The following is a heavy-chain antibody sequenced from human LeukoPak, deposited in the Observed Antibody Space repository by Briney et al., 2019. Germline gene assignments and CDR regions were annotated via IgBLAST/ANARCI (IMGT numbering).Heavy chain of an antibody. J-gene: IGHJ6*02. CDR1: GYTFTSYG. CDR2: ISAYNGNT. V-gene: IGHV1-18*01. D-gene: IGHD3-10*01. Sequence: ASVKVSCKASGYTFTSYGISWVRQAPGQGLEWMGWISAYNGNTNYAQKLQGRVTMTTDTSTSTAYMELRSLRSDDTAVYYCARHRLLWFGELARRYYYGMDVWGQGTTVTVSS. CDR3: ARHRLLWFGELARRYYYGMDV.